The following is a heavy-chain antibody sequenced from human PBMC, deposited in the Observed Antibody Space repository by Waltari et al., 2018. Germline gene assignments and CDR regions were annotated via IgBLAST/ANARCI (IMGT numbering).Heavy chain of an antibody. V-gene: IGHV4-39*07. CDR2: IYHSWST. CDR1: GGSINNSGYY. Sequence: QVQLQESGPGLVKPSETLSLTCSVSGGSINNSGYYWDWLRQSPGKGLERLGSIYHSWSTYYNPSLKSRVIISLDTSRNQFSLKLSSVTAADTAVYYCARDAGYFDLWGPGTLVTVSS. CDR3: ARDAGYFDL. J-gene: IGHJ2*01.